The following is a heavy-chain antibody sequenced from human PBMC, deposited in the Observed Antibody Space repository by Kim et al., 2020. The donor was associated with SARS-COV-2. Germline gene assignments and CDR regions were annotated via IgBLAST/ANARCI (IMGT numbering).Heavy chain of an antibody. CDR1: GFTFSSYW. CDR2: IKQDGSEK. V-gene: IGHV3-7*01. Sequence: GGSLRLSCAASGFTFSSYWMSWVRQAPGKGLEWVANIKQDGSEKYYVDSVKGRFTISRDNAKNSLYLQMNSLRAEDTAVYYCAREGGIQLWNRYGGSGYYFDYWGQGTLVTVSS. D-gene: IGHD5-18*01. J-gene: IGHJ4*02. CDR3: AREGGIQLWNRYGGSGYYFDY.